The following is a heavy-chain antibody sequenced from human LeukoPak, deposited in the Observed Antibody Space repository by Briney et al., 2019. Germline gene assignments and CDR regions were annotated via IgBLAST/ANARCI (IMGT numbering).Heavy chain of an antibody. Sequence: SETLSLTCTVSGGSISSYYWSWIRQPPGKGLEWIGYIYYSGSTNYNPSLKSRVTISVDTSKNQFSLKLSSVTAADTAVYYCARGSYYYDSSGRLFDYWGQGTLVTVSS. CDR2: IYYSGST. V-gene: IGHV4-59*12. J-gene: IGHJ4*02. CDR3: ARGSYYYDSSGRLFDY. CDR1: GGSISSYY. D-gene: IGHD3-22*01.